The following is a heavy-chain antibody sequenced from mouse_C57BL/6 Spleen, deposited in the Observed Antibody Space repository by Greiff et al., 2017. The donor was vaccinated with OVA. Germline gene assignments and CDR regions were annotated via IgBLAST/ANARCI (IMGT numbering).Heavy chain of an antibody. Sequence: VQLQQPGAELVMPGASVKLSCKASGYTFTSYWMHWVKQRPGQGLEWIGEIDPSDSYTNYNQKFKGKSTLTVDKSSSTAYMQLSSLASEDSAVYYCAIVSQFAYWGQGTLVTVSA. CDR1: GYTFTSYW. D-gene: IGHD2-12*01. CDR2: IDPSDSYT. J-gene: IGHJ3*01. V-gene: IGHV1-69*01. CDR3: AIVSQFAY.